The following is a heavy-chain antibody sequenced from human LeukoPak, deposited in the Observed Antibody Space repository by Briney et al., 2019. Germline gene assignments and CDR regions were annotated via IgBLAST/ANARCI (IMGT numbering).Heavy chain of an antibody. J-gene: IGHJ4*02. CDR3: ARGGEQVFDY. CDR1: GGSISSGGYY. D-gene: IGHD3-10*01. CDR2: IYYSGST. V-gene: IGHV4-31*03. Sequence: SQTLSLTCTVSGGSISSGGYYWSWIRQHPGKGLEWIGYIYYSGSTYYNPSLKSRVTISVDTSKNQFSLKLSSVTAADTAVHYCARGGEQVFDYWGQGTLVTVSS.